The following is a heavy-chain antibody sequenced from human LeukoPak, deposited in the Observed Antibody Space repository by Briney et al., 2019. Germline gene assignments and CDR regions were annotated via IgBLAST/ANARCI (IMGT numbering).Heavy chain of an antibody. CDR3: ARVLGYCSGGSCYSYDGYYMDV. Sequence: SETLSLTCTVSGGSISSYYWSWIRQPPGKGLEWIGDIYYSGSTNYNPSLKSRVTISVDTSKNQFSLKLSSVTAADTAVYYCARVLGYCSGGSCYSYDGYYMDVWGEGTTVTVSS. V-gene: IGHV4-59*01. J-gene: IGHJ6*03. CDR2: IYYSGST. CDR1: GGSISSYY. D-gene: IGHD2-15*01.